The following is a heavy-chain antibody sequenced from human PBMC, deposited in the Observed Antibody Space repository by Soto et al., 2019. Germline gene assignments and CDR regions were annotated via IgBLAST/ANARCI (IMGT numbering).Heavy chain of an antibody. J-gene: IGHJ6*02. D-gene: IGHD6-6*01. CDR2: INHSGST. Sequence: SSETLSLTCAVYGGSFSGYYWSWIRKPPGKGLEWMGEINHSGSTNYNTSLNSRVTISVDTSNNQFSLKLSSVTAADTAVYYCARSRIAAHRTITYYYYGMDVWGQGTTVTV. V-gene: IGHV4-34*01. CDR1: GGSFSGYY. CDR3: ARSRIAAHRTITYYYYGMDV.